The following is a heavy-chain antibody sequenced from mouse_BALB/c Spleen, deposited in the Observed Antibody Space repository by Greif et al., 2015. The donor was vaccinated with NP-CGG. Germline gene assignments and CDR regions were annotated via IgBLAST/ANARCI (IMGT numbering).Heavy chain of an antibody. CDR3: AAYYYGSSYAMDY. J-gene: IGHJ4*01. CDR1: GYTFSSYW. CDR2: ISPGSGST. D-gene: IGHD1-1*01. V-gene: IGHV1-9*01. Sequence: QVQLKESGAELMKPGASVKIPCKATGYTFSSYWIEWVKQRPGHGLEWIGEISPGSGSTNYNEKFKGKATFTADTSSNTAYMQLSSLTSEDSAVYYCAAYYYGSSYAMDYWGQGTSVTVSS.